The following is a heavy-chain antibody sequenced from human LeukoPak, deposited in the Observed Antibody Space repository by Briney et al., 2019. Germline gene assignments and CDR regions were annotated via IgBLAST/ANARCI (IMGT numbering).Heavy chain of an antibody. CDR2: INPNSGGT. D-gene: IGHD4-17*01. CDR3: ATFGGSATVTTPVDY. V-gene: IGHV1-2*02. CDR1: GYTLTELS. Sequence: ASVKVSCKVSGYTLTELSMHWVRQAPGQGLEWMGWINPNSGGTNYAQKFQGRVTMTRDTSISTAYMELSRLRSDDTAVYYCATFGGSATVTTPVDYWGQGTLVTVSS. J-gene: IGHJ4*02.